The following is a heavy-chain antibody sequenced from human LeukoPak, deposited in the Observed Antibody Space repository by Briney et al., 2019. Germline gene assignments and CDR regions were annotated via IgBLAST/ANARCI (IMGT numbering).Heavy chain of an antibody. D-gene: IGHD7-27*01. Sequence: GGPLRLSCLGSGFTFSSYVMHWIRQAPGKGLEYVSAINDNGKSIYYADSVKGRFTISRDNSKNTLYLQMSSLRPEDTAVYYCVKDPWGVDHWGQGTLVTVSS. CDR2: INDNGKSI. CDR1: GFTFSSYV. CDR3: VKDPWGVDH. V-gene: IGHV3-64D*06. J-gene: IGHJ5*02.